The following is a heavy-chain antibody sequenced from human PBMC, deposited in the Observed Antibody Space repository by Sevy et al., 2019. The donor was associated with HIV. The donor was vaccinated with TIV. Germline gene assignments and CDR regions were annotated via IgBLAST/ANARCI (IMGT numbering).Heavy chain of an antibody. V-gene: IGHV3-15*01. Sequence: GALRLFLSGSWITFRNAWISWGRPAPGEGLGVGGRIKSKTYGGKTDYAAPVKGRFTISRDDSKNTLYLQMNSLKTEDTAIYYCTTDSKKRGLSALLDYWGQGTLVTVSS. CDR1: WITFRNAW. J-gene: IGHJ4*02. CDR2: IKSKTYGGKT. D-gene: IGHD3-10*01. CDR3: TTDSKKRGLSALLDY.